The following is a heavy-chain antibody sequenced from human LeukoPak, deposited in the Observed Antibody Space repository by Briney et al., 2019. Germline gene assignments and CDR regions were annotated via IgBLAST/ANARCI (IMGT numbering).Heavy chain of an antibody. CDR3: AKDHSLDTAPRYFDY. CDR1: GFTFSSYA. V-gene: IGHV3-23*01. CDR2: ISGSGGST. Sequence: GGSLRLSCAASGFTFSSYAMSWVRQAPGKGLEWVSAISGSGGSTYYADSVKGRFTISRDNSKNTLYLQMNSLRAEDTAVYYCAKDHSLDTAPRYFDYGGQGTLVTVSS. D-gene: IGHD5-18*01. J-gene: IGHJ4*02.